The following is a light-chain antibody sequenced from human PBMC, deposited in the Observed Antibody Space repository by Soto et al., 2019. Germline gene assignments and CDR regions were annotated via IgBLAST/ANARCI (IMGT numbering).Light chain of an antibody. V-gene: IGLV2-14*03. CDR2: EVS. CDR3: ASHTTTNTRV. Sequence: QSVLTQPASLSGSPGQSIAISCTGTSSDVGAYDYVSWYQQHPDRAPRLVIYEVSNRPSGVSNRFSGSKSVNTATLTISGLQAEDETDYYCASHTTTNTRVFGTGTRSPS. CDR1: SSDVGAYDY. J-gene: IGLJ1*01.